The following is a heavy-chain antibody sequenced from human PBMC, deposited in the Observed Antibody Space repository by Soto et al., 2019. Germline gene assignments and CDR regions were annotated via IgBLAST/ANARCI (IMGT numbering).Heavy chain of an antibody. J-gene: IGHJ3*02. V-gene: IGHV1-18*01. CDR2: ISAYNGNT. CDR1: GYTFTSYG. D-gene: IGHD4-17*01. CDR3: ARGNDYGDSRDAFDI. Sequence: ASVKVSCKASGYTFTSYGISWVRQAPGQGLEWMGWISAYNGNTNYAQKLQGRVTMTTDTSTSTAYMELRSLRSDDTAVYYCARGNDYGDSRDAFDIWGQGTMVTVSS.